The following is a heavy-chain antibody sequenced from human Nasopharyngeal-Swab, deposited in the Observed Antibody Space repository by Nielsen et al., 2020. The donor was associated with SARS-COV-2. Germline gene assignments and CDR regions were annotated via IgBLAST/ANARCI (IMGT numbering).Heavy chain of an antibody. CDR2: IISSGSNI. J-gene: IGHJ4*02. Sequence: GGDLKIYCAASGFTFSSYEMNWVRQAPGKGLELVSYIISSGSNIYYADSVKGRFTITRDNAKNSLYLQMNSLRAEDTAVYYCAKGGINYYDSSGPFDYWGQGTLVTVSS. CDR3: AKGGINYYDSSGPFDY. V-gene: IGHV3-48*03. D-gene: IGHD3-22*01. CDR1: GFTFSSYE.